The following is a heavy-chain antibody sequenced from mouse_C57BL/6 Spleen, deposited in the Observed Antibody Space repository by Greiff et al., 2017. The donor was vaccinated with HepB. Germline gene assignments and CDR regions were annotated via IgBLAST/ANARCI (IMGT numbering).Heavy chain of an antibody. V-gene: IGHV5-9*01. CDR2: ISGGGGNT. J-gene: IGHJ1*03. CDR1: GFTFSSYT. D-gene: IGHD2-5*01. CDR3: ASLYSNYGYFDV. Sequence: EVKVVESGGGLVKPGGSLKLSCAASGFTFSSYTMSWVRQTPEKRLEWVATISGGGGNTYYPDSVKGRFTISRDNAKNTLYLQMSSLRSEDTALYYCASLYSNYGYFDVWGTGTTVTVSS.